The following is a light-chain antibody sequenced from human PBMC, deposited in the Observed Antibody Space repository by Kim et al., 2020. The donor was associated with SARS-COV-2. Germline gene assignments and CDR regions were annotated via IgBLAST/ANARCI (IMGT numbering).Light chain of an antibody. J-gene: IGKJ4*01. CDR2: GAS. CDR1: QSVSSS. V-gene: IGKV3-15*01. Sequence: PGEGATLSCRASQSVSSSLAWYQQKPGQAPRLLIHGASTRATGIPARFSATGSGTEFTLTISSLQSEDFATYYCQQYYSWPPLTFGGGTKVDIK. CDR3: QQYYSWPPLT.